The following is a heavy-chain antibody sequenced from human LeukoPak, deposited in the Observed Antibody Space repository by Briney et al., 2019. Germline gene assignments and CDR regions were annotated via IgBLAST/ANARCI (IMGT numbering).Heavy chain of an antibody. D-gene: IGHD3-22*01. CDR3: AKDYYDSSGYLRIGAFDI. J-gene: IGHJ3*02. V-gene: IGHV3-21*04. CDR2: ISIISSFI. Sequence: GGSLRLSCAASGFTFSSYSMNWVRQAPGKGLEWVSSISIISSFIFYADSVKGRFTISRDNSKNTLYLQMNSLRAEDTAVYYCAKDYYDSSGYLRIGAFDIWGQGTMVTVSS. CDR1: GFTFSSYS.